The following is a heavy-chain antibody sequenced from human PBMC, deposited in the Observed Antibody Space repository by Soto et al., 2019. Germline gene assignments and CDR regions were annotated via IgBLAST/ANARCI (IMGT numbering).Heavy chain of an antibody. CDR2: IYYSGST. CDR3: GRGLRVPGYYGMDV. J-gene: IGHJ6*02. V-gene: IGHV4-31*03. CDR1: GGSISSGGYY. Sequence: QVQLQESGPGLVKPSQTLSLTCTVSGGSISSGGYYWSWIRQHPGKGLEWIGYIYYSGSTYYNPSLKGRVAMSVDASKSQFSLELSSVTAADTAVYYCGRGLRVPGYYGMDVWGQGTTVTVSS.